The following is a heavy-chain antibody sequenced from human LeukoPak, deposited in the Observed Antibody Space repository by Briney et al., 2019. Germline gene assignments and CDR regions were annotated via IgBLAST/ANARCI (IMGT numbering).Heavy chain of an antibody. CDR1: GFTFSSYS. V-gene: IGHV3-21*01. D-gene: IGHD2-15*01. Sequence: PGGSLRLSCAASGFTFSSYSMNWVRQAPGKGLEWVSSISSSSSYIYYADSVKGRFTIPRDNAKNSLYLQMNSLRAEDTAVYYCARGHCSGGSCYSVDYWGQGTLVTVSS. J-gene: IGHJ4*02. CDR2: ISSSSSYI. CDR3: ARGHCSGGSCYSVDY.